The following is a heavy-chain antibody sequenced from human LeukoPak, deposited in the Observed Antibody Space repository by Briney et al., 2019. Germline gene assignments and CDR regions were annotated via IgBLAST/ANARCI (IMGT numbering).Heavy chain of an antibody. CDR2: IYYSGST. Sequence: SETLSLTCTVSGGSLSSYYWSWIRQPPGKGLEGIGYIYYSGSTNYNPSLKSRVTISVDTSKNQFSLKLSSVTAADTAVYYCARDSGYSSGWPYFDYWGQGTLVTVSS. CDR1: GGSLSSYY. D-gene: IGHD6-19*01. CDR3: ARDSGYSSGWPYFDY. J-gene: IGHJ4*02. V-gene: IGHV4-59*01.